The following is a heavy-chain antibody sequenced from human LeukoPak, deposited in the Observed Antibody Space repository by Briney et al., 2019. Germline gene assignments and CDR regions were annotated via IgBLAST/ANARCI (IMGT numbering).Heavy chain of an antibody. J-gene: IGHJ4*02. V-gene: IGHV1-2*02. Sequence: GASVKVSFKASGYTFTCYYMHWVRQAPGQGLEWMGWINPNSGGTNYAQKFQGRVTMTRDTSISTAYMELSRLRSDDTAVYYCARDKSADSSSSTRLDYWGQGTLVTVSS. CDR3: ARDKSADSSSSTRLDY. CDR1: GYTFTCYY. D-gene: IGHD6-6*01. CDR2: INPNSGGT.